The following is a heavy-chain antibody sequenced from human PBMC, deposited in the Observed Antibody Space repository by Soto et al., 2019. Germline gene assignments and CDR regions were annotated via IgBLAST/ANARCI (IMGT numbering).Heavy chain of an antibody. CDR1: VGSISTGGYH. CDR3: GGESGETWDYEAS. D-gene: IGHD1-7*01. CDR2: LNTYGNT. V-gene: IGHV4-61*02. J-gene: IGHJ5*02. Sequence: SETLSLTCSVSVGSISTGGYHWTWIRQHPEKGLEWIGRLNTYGNTHYNPSLKSRVTVSVDTSRNQFFLTLRSVTAADSAVYHCGGESGETWDYEASWGQGTPVTVSS.